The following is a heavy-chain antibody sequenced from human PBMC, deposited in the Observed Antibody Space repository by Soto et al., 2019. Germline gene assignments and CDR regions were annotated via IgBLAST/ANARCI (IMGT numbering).Heavy chain of an antibody. Sequence: ASVKVSCKASGYTFTSYDINWVRQATGQGLEWMGWMNPSSGNTGYAQKFQGRVTMTRDTSMSTVYMELSSLRSEDTAVYYCARDLEAGDPSYFDYWGQGTLVTVSS. CDR1: GYTFTSYD. V-gene: IGHV1-8*01. CDR3: ARDLEAGDPSYFDY. J-gene: IGHJ4*02. CDR2: MNPSSGNT. D-gene: IGHD4-17*01.